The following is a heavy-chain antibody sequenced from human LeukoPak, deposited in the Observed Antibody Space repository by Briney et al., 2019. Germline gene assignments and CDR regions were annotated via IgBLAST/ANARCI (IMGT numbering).Heavy chain of an antibody. CDR2: ISSSGSTI. D-gene: IGHD3-22*01. V-gene: IGHV3-11*01. J-gene: IGHJ4*02. Sequence: PGGSLRLSCAASGFTVSSNYMSWIRQAPGKGLEWVSYISSSGSTIYYADSVKGRFTISRDNAKNSLYLQMNSLRAEDTAVYYCARDLGLGDSSGLIDYWGQGTLVTVSS. CDR3: ARDLGLGDSSGLIDY. CDR1: GFTVSSNY.